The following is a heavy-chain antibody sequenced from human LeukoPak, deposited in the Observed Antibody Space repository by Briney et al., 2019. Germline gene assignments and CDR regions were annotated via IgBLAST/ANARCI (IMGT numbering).Heavy chain of an antibody. CDR3: AKAGHYDTIIYAVDVFDI. J-gene: IGHJ3*02. V-gene: IGHV1-2*02. Sequence: GASVKVSCKASGYTFTDYYIHWVRQAPGQGLDWMGWINPDSGGTYYVQNFQGRVTMTRDTSISTAYMELSRLRSEDTAVYYCAKAGHYDTIIYAVDVFDIWGQGTMVTVSS. D-gene: IGHD3-9*01. CDR2: INPDSGGT. CDR1: GYTFTDYY.